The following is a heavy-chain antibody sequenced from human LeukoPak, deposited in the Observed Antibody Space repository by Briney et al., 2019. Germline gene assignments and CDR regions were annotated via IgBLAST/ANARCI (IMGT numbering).Heavy chain of an antibody. CDR1: GGTFSSYA. V-gene: IGHV1-69*04. CDR3: ASATPSGYVYYFDY. CDR2: IIPILGIA. J-gene: IGHJ4*02. D-gene: IGHD3-3*01. Sequence: ASVKVSCKASGGTFSSYAISWVRQSPGQGLEWMGRIIPILGIANYAQKFQSRVTITADKSTSTAYMELSSLRSEDTAVYYCASATPSGYVYYFDYWGQGTLVTVSS.